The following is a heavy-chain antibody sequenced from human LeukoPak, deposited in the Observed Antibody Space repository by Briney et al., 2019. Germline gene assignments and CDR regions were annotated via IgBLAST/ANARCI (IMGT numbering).Heavy chain of an antibody. J-gene: IGHJ5*02. Sequence: SETLSLTCTVSGSSISTTNYYWGGIRQPPGRDLEWIGSIYSSGNTYYNPSLESRVTISVDTSKNQLSLKLTSATAADTSVYYCARHSGLRSPFDPWGQGTLVTVSS. D-gene: IGHD3-3*01. CDR2: IYSSGNT. CDR1: GSSISTTNYY. CDR3: ARHSGLRSPFDP. V-gene: IGHV4-39*01.